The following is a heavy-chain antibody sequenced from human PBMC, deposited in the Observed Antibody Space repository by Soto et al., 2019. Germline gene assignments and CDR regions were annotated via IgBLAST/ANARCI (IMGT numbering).Heavy chain of an antibody. CDR2: IYPGDSDT. D-gene: IGHD2-2*01. J-gene: IGHJ4*02. CDR3: ARRSTYCTSTSCYFDY. Sequence: GESLKISCKGSGYNFITYRIVWVRQMPGKGLEWMGIIYPGDSDTRYSPSFQGQVTISADKSISTAYLQWSSLKASDTGIYYCARRSTYCTSTSCYFDYWGQGTPVTVSS. CDR1: GYNFITYR. V-gene: IGHV5-51*01.